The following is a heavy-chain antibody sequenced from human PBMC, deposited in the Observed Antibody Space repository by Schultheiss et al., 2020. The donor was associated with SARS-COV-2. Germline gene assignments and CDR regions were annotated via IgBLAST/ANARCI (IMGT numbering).Heavy chain of an antibody. Sequence: GESLKISCAASGFTFSSYAMHWVRQAPGKGLEWVAVISYDGSNKYYADSVKGRFTISRDNSKNTLYLQMNSLRAEDTAVYYCAKGSVAGHYYYGMDVSGQGTTVTVSS. V-gene: IGHV3-30*01. J-gene: IGHJ6*02. CDR1: GFTFSSYA. CDR3: AKGSVAGHYYYGMDV. CDR2: ISYDGSNK. D-gene: IGHD6-19*01.